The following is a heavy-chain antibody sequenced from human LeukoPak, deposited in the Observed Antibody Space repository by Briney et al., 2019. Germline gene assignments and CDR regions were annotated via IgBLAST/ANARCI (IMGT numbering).Heavy chain of an antibody. CDR1: GGSISSGDYY. V-gene: IGHV4-30-4*08. D-gene: IGHD2-2*01. CDR3: ARGGAGYCSSTSCYALKSFDY. Sequence: SQTLSLTCTVSGGSISSGDYYWSWIRQPPGKGLEWIGYIYYSGSTYYNPSLKSRVTISVDTSKNQFSLKLSSVTAADTAVYYCARGGAGYCSSTSCYALKSFDYWGQGILVTVSS. J-gene: IGHJ4*02. CDR2: IYYSGST.